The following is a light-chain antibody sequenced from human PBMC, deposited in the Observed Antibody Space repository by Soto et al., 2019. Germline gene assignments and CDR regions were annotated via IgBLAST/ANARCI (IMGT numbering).Light chain of an antibody. Sequence: QSVLTQLPSVSGAPGQRVTISCTGSSSNIGAGYAVHWYQQLPGTAPKLLIYGNSNRPSGVPDRFSGSKSGTSASLAITGLQAEDEADYYCQSYDSSLSGLDVFGTGTKVTAL. CDR2: GNS. CDR3: QSYDSSLSGLDV. V-gene: IGLV1-40*01. J-gene: IGLJ1*01. CDR1: SSNIGAGYA.